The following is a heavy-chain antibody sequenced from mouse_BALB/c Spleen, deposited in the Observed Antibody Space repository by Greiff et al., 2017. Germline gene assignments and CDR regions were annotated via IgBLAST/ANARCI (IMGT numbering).Heavy chain of an antibody. V-gene: IGHV1-4*01. CDR1: GYTFTSYT. D-gene: IGHD2-3*01. Sequence: VHLVESGAELARPGASVKMSCKASGYTFTSYTMHWVKQRPGQGLEWIGYINPSSGYTNYNQKFKDKATLTADKSSSTAYMQLSSLTSEDSAVYYCARSGWLLGRRNYFDYWGQGTTLTVSS. J-gene: IGHJ2*01. CDR3: ARSGWLLGRRNYFDY. CDR2: INPSSGYT.